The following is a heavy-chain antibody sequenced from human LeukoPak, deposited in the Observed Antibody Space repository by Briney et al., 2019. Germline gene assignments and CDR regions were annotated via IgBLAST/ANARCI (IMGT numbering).Heavy chain of an antibody. CDR3: ARRGCSSTSCYAFDY. Sequence: PSETPSLTCAVYGGSFSGYYWSWIRQPPGKGLEWIGEINHSGSTNYNPSLKSRVTISVDTSKNQFSLKLSSVTAADTAVYYCARRGCSSTSCYAFDYWGQGTLVTVSS. J-gene: IGHJ4*02. CDR2: INHSGST. D-gene: IGHD2-2*01. CDR1: GGSFSGYY. V-gene: IGHV4-34*01.